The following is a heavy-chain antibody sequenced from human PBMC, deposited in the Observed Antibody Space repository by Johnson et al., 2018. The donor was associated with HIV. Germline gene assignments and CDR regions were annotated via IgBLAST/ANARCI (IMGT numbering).Heavy chain of an antibody. J-gene: IGHJ3*02. D-gene: IGHD6-6*01. CDR2: IYSGGST. Sequence: VQLVESGGGLIQPGGSLRLSCAASGFTVSSNYMSWVRQAPGKGLEWVSVIYSGGSTYYADSVKGRFTISRDNSKNTLYLQMNSLRAEDTAGDDCPSDRGQLAPGAVDIVGQGTMVTVSS. CDR3: PSDRGQLAPGAVDI. CDR1: GFTVSSNY. V-gene: IGHV3-53*01.